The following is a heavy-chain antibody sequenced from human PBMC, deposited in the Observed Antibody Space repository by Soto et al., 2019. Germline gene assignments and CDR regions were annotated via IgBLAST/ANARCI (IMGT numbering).Heavy chain of an antibody. V-gene: IGHV1-69*13. D-gene: IGHD6-19*01. J-gene: IGHJ4*02. Sequence: SAEESYRPSCGTFSSHAISWVRQAPVQGLEWMGGIIPIFGTANYAQKFQGRVTITADESTSTAYMELSSLRSEDTAVYYCARVTSIAVAGYYFDYWGQGTLVTVSS. CDR3: ARVTSIAVAGYYFDY. CDR2: IIPIFGTA. CDR1: CGTFSSHA.